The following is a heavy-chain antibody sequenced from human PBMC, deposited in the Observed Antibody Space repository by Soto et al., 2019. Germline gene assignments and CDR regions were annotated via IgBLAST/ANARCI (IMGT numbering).Heavy chain of an antibody. CDR3: AGYNGASVGTHWFDS. CDR1: TFSNYV. Sequence: QVQLVQSGAEVMRPGSSVTVSCKATTFSNYVISWVRQAPGQGLEWMGEIIPLLGRTNHAQKFLGRVTMTADAATNTVYMELSGLRSEDSAAYYCAGYNGASVGTHWFDSWGQGTLVTVSS. J-gene: IGHJ5*01. D-gene: IGHD1-1*01. CDR2: IIPLLGRT. V-gene: IGHV1-69*01.